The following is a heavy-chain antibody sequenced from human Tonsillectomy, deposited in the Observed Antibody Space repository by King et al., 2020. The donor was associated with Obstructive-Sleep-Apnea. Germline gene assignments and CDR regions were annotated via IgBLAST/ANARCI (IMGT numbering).Heavy chain of an antibody. Sequence: AQLVQSGAEVKKPGASVKVSCKASGYTFTSYEINWVRQATGQGLEWMGWMNPNSDNTGYAQKFQGRVTMTRNTSISTTYMELSSLRSEDTAVYYCARGGWSAAGKGIDYWGQGTLVTVSS. CDR1: GYTFTSYE. CDR2: MNPNSDNT. CDR3: ARGGWSAAGKGIDY. V-gene: IGHV1-8*01. D-gene: IGHD6-13*01. J-gene: IGHJ4*02.